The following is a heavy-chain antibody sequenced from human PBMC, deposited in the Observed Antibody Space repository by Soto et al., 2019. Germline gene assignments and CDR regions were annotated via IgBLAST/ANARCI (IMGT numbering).Heavy chain of an antibody. J-gene: IGHJ4*02. V-gene: IGHV3-23*01. CDR1: GFTFSSYA. D-gene: IGHD2-8*01. CDR3: AKMDLIVLMVYALGGLDY. CDR2: ISGSGGST. Sequence: GGSLRLSCAASGFTFSSYAMSWVRQAPGKGLEWVSAISGSGGSTYYADSVKGRFTISRDNSKNTLYLQMNSLRAEDTAVYYCAKMDLIVLMVYALGGLDYWGQGTLVTVSS.